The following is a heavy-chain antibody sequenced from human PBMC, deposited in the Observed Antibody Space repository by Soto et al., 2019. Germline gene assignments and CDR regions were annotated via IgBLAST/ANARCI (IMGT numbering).Heavy chain of an antibody. D-gene: IGHD3-16*01. CDR2: ISWNGATT. V-gene: IGHV3-43*01. CDR3: AKVFLQHVFLYYFDY. Sequence: QPGGSLRLSCAASGFTFDEYTMHWVRQVPGKGLEWLSLISWNGATTYYADSVKGRFTISRDNSKNSLYLQMNSLRTEDTAVYYCAKVFLQHVFLYYFDYWGQGALVTVSS. CDR1: GFTFDEYT. J-gene: IGHJ4*02.